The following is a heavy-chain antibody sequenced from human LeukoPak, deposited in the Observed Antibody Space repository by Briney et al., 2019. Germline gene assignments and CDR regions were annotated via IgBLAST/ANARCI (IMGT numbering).Heavy chain of an antibody. V-gene: IGHV4-59*01. D-gene: IGHD1-26*01. J-gene: IGHJ3*02. CDR2: IDYIGST. CDR1: GGTISRNY. Sequence: SETLSLTCTVSGGTISRNYWSWIRQPPGKGLEWVAYIDYIGSTDYSPSLKSRLTISMDASKNQFSLNLSSVTAADTAVYYCARDRRRELLHAFDIWGQGTMVTVSS. CDR3: ARDRRRELLHAFDI.